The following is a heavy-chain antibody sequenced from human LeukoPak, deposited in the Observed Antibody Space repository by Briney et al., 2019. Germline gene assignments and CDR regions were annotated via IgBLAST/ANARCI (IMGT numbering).Heavy chain of an antibody. V-gene: IGHV3-23*01. Sequence: GGSLRLSCAASGFTFSSYAMSSVRQAPGKGLEWVSGISGSGDNTYYADSVKGRFTISRDNSKNTLYVQMNSLRDEDTAVYYCAEDQRWESPHYLDSWGQGTLVTVSS. CDR2: ISGSGDNT. CDR1: GFTFSSYA. CDR3: AEDQRWESPHYLDS. D-gene: IGHD1-26*01. J-gene: IGHJ4*02.